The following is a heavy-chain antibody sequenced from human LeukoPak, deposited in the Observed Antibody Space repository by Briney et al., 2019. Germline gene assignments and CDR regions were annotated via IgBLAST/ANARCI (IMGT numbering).Heavy chain of an antibody. V-gene: IGHV3-7*01. Sequence: GGSLRLSCAASGFTFSSYWMSWVRQAPGKGLEWVANIKQDGSEKYYVDSVKGRFTISRDNAKNSLYLQMNSLRAEDTAVYYCASATLIAAQIFDYWGQGTLVTVSS. CDR2: IKQDGSEK. D-gene: IGHD6-6*01. CDR1: GFTFSSYW. CDR3: ASATLIAAQIFDY. J-gene: IGHJ4*02.